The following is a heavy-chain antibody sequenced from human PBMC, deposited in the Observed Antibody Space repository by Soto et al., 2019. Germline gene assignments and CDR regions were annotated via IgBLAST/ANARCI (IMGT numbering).Heavy chain of an antibody. V-gene: IGHV1-69*04. J-gene: IGHJ6*02. D-gene: IGHD6-19*01. Sequence: GASVKVSCKASGGTFSSYTISWVRQAPGQGLEWMGRIIPILGIANYAQKFQGRVTITADKSTSTAYMELSSLRSEDTAVYYCARDNVVGWQNYYYYYGMDGWGQGTTVTVSS. CDR3: ARDNVVGWQNYYYYYGMDG. CDR2: IIPILGIA. CDR1: GGTFSSYT.